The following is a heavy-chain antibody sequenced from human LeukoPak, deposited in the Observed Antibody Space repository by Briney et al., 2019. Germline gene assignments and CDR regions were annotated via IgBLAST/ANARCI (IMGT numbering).Heavy chain of an antibody. CDR2: ISSSGSTI. V-gene: IGHV3-48*03. Sequence: QAGGSLRLSCAASGFTFSSYEMNWVRQAPGKGLERVSYISSSGSTIYYADSVKGRFTISRDNAKNSLYLQMNSLRAEDTAVYYCARTSPLGGFDYWGQGTLVTVSS. J-gene: IGHJ4*02. D-gene: IGHD7-27*01. CDR1: GFTFSSYE. CDR3: ARTSPLGGFDY.